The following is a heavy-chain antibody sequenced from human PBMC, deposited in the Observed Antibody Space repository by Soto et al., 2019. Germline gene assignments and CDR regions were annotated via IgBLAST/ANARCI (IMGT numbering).Heavy chain of an antibody. CDR2: INESGST. Sequence: QVQLQQGGAGLVKPSETLSLSCAVYGQSFSGHSWAWIRKPPGKGLEWIGEINESGSTYYNPSLKSRVTISTDTSKNQFSLKLSSVSAADTAAYFCARGSGIVALPGELEDVNYDYWGQGTLVNVSS. D-gene: IGHD1-1*01. V-gene: IGHV4-34*01. CDR3: ARGSGIVALPGELEDVNYDY. J-gene: IGHJ4*02. CDR1: GQSFSGHS.